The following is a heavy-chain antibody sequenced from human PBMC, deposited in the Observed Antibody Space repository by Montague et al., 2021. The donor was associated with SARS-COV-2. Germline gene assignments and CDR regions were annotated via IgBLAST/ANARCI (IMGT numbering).Heavy chain of an antibody. CDR1: GDSITSDVSY. J-gene: IGHJ4*02. CDR3: ARGYQLRFLEWSSRQSTFDY. CDR2: IYTTGGT. Sequence: TLSLTCTVSGDSITSDVSYWSWIRQPAGKGLEWIGRIYTTGGTNYNPSLKGRVTISVDTSKNQFSLKLSSVTAADTAVYYCARGYQLRFLEWSSRQSTFDYWGQGTLVTFSS. D-gene: IGHD3-3*01. V-gene: IGHV4-61*02.